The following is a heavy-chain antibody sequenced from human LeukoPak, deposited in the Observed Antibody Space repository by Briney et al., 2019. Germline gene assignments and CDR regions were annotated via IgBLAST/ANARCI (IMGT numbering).Heavy chain of an antibody. Sequence: GRSLRLSCVASGLTLSNYDTTWVRQAPGKGLEYVSRIGSGGYRFYGGSVKGRFSISRDNSQNTVYLQMNSLRGEDTAIYFCAKKLPDASSYFDFWGQGILVTVSS. CDR2: IGSGGYR. J-gene: IGHJ4*02. D-gene: IGHD6-6*01. CDR3: AKKLPDASSYFDF. CDR1: GLTLSNYD. V-gene: IGHV3-23*01.